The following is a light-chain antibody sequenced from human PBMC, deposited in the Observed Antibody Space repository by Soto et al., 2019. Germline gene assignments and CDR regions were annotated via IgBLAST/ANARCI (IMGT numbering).Light chain of an antibody. CDR1: QSVGSN. CDR3: QQYNNWPPFT. V-gene: IGKV3-15*01. Sequence: EIVMTQSPATLSVSPGESATLSCRASQSVGSNLAWYQQKPGQAPRLLIYGASTRATAIPGTFSGSGSGTEFTLTISSLQSEDFAVYYCQQYNNWPPFTFGPGTTVDIK. CDR2: GAS. J-gene: IGKJ3*01.